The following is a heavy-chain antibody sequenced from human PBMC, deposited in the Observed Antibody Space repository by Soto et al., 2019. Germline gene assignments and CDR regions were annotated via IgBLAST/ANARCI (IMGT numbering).Heavy chain of an antibody. CDR1: GYTFTSYG. Sequence: QVQLVQSGAEVKKPGASVKVSCKASGYTFTSYGISWVRQAPGQGLEWMGWISAYNGNTNYAQKLQGRVTMTTDTSTSTDYMELRSLRSDDTAVYYCARDVPDYGGNSRANDAFDIWGQGTMVTVSS. CDR3: ARDVPDYGGNSRANDAFDI. CDR2: ISAYNGNT. D-gene: IGHD4-17*01. V-gene: IGHV1-18*01. J-gene: IGHJ3*02.